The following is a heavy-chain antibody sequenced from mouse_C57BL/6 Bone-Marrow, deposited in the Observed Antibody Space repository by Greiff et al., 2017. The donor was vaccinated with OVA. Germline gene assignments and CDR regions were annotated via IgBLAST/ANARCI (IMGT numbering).Heavy chain of an antibody. J-gene: IGHJ2*01. V-gene: IGHV1-50*01. CDR3: AREGMVKGYYFDY. Sequence: QVQLQQPGAELVKPGASVKLSCKASGYTFTSYWMQWVKQRPGQGLEWIGEIDPSDSYTNYNQKFKGKATLTVDTSSSTAYMQLSSLTSEDSAVYYCAREGMVKGYYFDYWGQGTTLTVCS. CDR2: IDPSDSYT. CDR1: GYTFTSYW. D-gene: IGHD2-3*01.